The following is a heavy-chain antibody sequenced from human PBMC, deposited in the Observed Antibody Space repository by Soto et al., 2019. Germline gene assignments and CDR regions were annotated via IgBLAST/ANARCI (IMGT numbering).Heavy chain of an antibody. CDR3: AKNSPLYYYYGMDV. Sequence: WGSLRLSCAASGFTFSSYWMHWVRQAPGKGLVWVSRINSDGSSTSYADSVKGRFTISRDNAKNTLYLQMNSLRAEDTAVYYCAKNSPLYYYYGMDVWGQGTTVTVSS. J-gene: IGHJ6*02. CDR1: GFTFSSYW. V-gene: IGHV3-74*01. CDR2: INSDGSST.